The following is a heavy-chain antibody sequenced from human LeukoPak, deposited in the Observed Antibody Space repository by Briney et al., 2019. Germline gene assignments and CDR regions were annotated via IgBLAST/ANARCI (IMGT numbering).Heavy chain of an antibody. D-gene: IGHD1-26*01. Sequence: GGSLRLSCAASGFTFSSYGMHWVRQAPGKGLEWVAFIRYDGSNKYYADSVKGRFTISGGNSKNTLYLQMNSLRAEDTSVYYCARSPGILGTNYFDYWGQGTLVTVSS. V-gene: IGHV3-30*02. CDR1: GFTFSSYG. CDR2: IRYDGSNK. CDR3: ARSPGILGTNYFDY. J-gene: IGHJ4*02.